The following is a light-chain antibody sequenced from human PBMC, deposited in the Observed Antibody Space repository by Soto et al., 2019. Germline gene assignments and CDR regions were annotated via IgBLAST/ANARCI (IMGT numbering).Light chain of an antibody. CDR1: QSLLHSNGNSH. V-gene: IGKV2-28*01. CDR3: MQGLHTPLT. J-gene: IGKJ4*01. CDR2: LGS. Sequence: DIVMTQSPLSLPVTPGEPASISCRSSQSLLHSNGNSHLDWYLQKPGQSPQLLIYLGSNRASGVPDRFSGSGSGTDFTLKISRVEAEDVGIYYCMQGLHTPLTFGGGTNVEIK.